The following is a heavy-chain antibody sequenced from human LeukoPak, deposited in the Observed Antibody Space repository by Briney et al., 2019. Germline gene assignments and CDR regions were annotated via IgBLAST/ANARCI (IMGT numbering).Heavy chain of an antibody. V-gene: IGHV3-30*02. J-gene: IGHJ4*02. CDR1: GFTFSSYG. D-gene: IGHD4-17*01. CDR3: AKAATTVTTSGLGY. Sequence: GGSLRLSCAASGFTFSSYGMHWVRQAPGKGLEWVAFIRYDGSNKYYADSVKGRFTISRDNSNNTLYLQMNSLRAEDTSVYYCAKAATTVTTSGLGYWGQGTLVTVSS. CDR2: IRYDGSNK.